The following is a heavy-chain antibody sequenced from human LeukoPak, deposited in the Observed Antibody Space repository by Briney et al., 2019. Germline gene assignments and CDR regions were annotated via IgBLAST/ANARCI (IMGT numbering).Heavy chain of an antibody. D-gene: IGHD3-10*01. V-gene: IGHV3-30*03. CDR1: GFIFSRYG. CDR2: VSYDGTET. J-gene: IGHJ6*04. Sequence: GRSLRLSCAASGFIFSRYGIHWVRQAPGKGLEWVAVVSYDGTETKYADSVKGRLNLSRDNSKNTVYLQMNSLTFEDTAVYYCARSARGVFDVWGKGTTVTVSS. CDR3: ARSARGVFDV.